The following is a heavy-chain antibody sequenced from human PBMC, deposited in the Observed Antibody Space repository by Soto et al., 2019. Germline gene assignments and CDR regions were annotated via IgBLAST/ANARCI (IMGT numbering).Heavy chain of an antibody. V-gene: IGHV3-11*01. CDR2: ILSLESHI. Sequence: QVQLVESGGMSVRPGWPLILSCSGSGFNFSDYYMNWIRQTPVSGLEWVSSILSLESHIYYAASVMGRFSISRDNAQKSLFLKMNNLRAEDTGIYFCATGLKDASNRPSFDFWCPGTPVTVSS. CDR1: GFNFSDYY. D-gene: IGHD3-16*01. CDR3: ATGLKDASNRPSFDF. J-gene: IGHJ4*02.